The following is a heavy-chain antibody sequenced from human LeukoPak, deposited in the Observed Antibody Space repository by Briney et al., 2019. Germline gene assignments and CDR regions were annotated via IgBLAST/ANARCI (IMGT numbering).Heavy chain of an antibody. CDR2: ISSSSSYI. D-gene: IGHD1-1*01. CDR3: ARWGTGTGRPIDY. CDR1: GFTFSSYS. J-gene: IGHJ4*02. V-gene: IGHV3-21*01. Sequence: GGSLRLSCAASGFTFSSYSMNWVRQAPGKGLEWVSSISSSSSYIYYAVSVKGRFTISRDNAKNSLYLQMNSLRAEDTAVYYCARWGTGTGRPIDYWGQGTLVTVSS.